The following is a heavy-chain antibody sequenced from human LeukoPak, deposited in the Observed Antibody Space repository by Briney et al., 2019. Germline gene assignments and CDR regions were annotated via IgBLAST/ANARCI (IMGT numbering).Heavy chain of an antibody. D-gene: IGHD6-13*01. J-gene: IGHJ4*02. CDR2: TRNKAKSYTT. CDR1: GFTFSDHH. CDR3: ARAPSISPAGFFDY. V-gene: IGHV3-72*01. Sequence: GGSLRLSCEASGFTFSDHHMDWVRQAPGKGLEWVGRTRNKAKSYTTEYAASVKGRFTVSRDDSKNSLYLQMNCLNTEDTAVYYCARAPSISPAGFFDYWGQGTLVTVSS.